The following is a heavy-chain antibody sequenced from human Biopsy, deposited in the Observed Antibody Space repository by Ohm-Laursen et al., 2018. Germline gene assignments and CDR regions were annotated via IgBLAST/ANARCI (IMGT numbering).Heavy chain of an antibody. V-gene: IGHV3-74*01. Sequence: SLRLSCPASVFSFSSYWMHWVRQAPGKGLVWASRINIDGSTTRNADSVKGRFTISRDNAKNTLYLQMNSLGVEDSAVYYCARDIYYIANWRGFDMWGQGTMVTVAS. D-gene: IGHD1-1*01. J-gene: IGHJ3*02. CDR3: ARDIYYIANWRGFDM. CDR2: INIDGSTT. CDR1: VFSFSSYW.